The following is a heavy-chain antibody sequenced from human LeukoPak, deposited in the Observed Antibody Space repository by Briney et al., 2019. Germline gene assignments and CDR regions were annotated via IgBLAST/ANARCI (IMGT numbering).Heavy chain of an antibody. D-gene: IGHD3-22*01. V-gene: IGHV3-48*01. J-gene: IGHJ5*02. CDR3: ARGKGGYYYL. Sequence: PGGSLRLSCAASGFTFSSYSMNWVRQAPGKGLEWVSYISSSSSTIYYADSVKGRFTISRDNAKNSLYLQMNSLRAEDTAVYYCARGKGGYYYLWGQEPWSPSPQ. CDR1: GFTFSSYS. CDR2: ISSSSSTI.